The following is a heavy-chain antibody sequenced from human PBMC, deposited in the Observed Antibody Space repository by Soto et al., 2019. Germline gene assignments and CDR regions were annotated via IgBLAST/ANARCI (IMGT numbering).Heavy chain of an antibody. CDR1: GFTCSFCA. Sequence: EVQLLESGGGLVQPGGSLRLSCAASGFTCSFCAMNWVRQAPGKGLEWVSSIRGSGGDTSYADSVKCRFTISRDYSNNTLHLQTKRLRVDDTAVYYCPTGHSDSYSAFDYWGEGSLVTVSS. D-gene: IGHD3-22*01. V-gene: IGHV3-23*01. CDR2: IRGSGGDT. CDR3: PTGHSDSYSAFDY. J-gene: IGHJ4*02.